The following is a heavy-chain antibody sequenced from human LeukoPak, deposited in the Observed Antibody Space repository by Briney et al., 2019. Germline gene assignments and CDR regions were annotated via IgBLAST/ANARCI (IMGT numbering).Heavy chain of an antibody. CDR3: ASLEMATIVRY. J-gene: IGHJ4*02. D-gene: IGHD5-24*01. Sequence: SETLSLTCTVSGGSISSGDYYWSWIRQPPGKGLEWIGYIYYSGSTYYNPSLKSRVTISVDTSKDQFSLKLSSVTAADTAVYYCASLEMATIVRYWGQGTLVTVSS. CDR2: IYYSGST. CDR1: GGSISSGDYY. V-gene: IGHV4-30-4*08.